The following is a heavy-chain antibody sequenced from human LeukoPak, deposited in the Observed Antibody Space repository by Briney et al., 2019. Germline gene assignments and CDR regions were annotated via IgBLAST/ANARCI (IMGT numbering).Heavy chain of an antibody. CDR3: ARAISDYDASDI. D-gene: IGHD4-17*01. CDR2: ISSSSNFI. V-gene: IGHV3-21*01. Sequence: KPGGSLRLSCGASGFTFSSYSMNWVRQAPGKGLEWVSSISSSSNFIYYADSVKGRFTISRDNAKNSLYLQMNSLRAEDTAVYYCARAISDYDASDIWGQGTMVTVSS. CDR1: GFTFSSYS. J-gene: IGHJ3*02.